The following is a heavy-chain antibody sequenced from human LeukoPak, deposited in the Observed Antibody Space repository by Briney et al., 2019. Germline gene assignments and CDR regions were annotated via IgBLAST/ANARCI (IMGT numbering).Heavy chain of an antibody. Sequence: GGSLRLSCAASGFTFSSYAMHWVRQAPGKGLEWVAVISYDGNNECYADFVKGRFTISRDDSKNTLYLQMNSLRAEDTAVYYCARAPDYDILADYFDFWGQGTLVTVSS. V-gene: IGHV3-30*04. CDR2: ISYDGNNE. J-gene: IGHJ4*02. D-gene: IGHD3-9*01. CDR3: ARAPDYDILADYFDF. CDR1: GFTFSSYA.